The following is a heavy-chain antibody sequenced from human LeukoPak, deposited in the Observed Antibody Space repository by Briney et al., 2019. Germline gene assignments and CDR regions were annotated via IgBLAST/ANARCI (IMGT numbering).Heavy chain of an antibody. D-gene: IGHD6-19*01. Sequence: GGSLRLSCAASGFTFSTYWMHWVRQAPGEGLMWVSRINSDGGDTIYADSVKGRFTISIDNAKNTLYLQMNSLRAEDTAMYYCARKAGHGYGMDVWGQGTTVTVSS. CDR2: INSDGGDT. V-gene: IGHV3-74*01. CDR1: GFTFSTYW. CDR3: ARKAGHGYGMDV. J-gene: IGHJ6*02.